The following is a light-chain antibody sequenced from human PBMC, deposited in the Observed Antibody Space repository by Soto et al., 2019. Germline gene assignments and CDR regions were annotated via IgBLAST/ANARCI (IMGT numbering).Light chain of an antibody. J-gene: IGLJ2*01. CDR1: NSDIGDYQY. V-gene: IGLV2-14*03. CDR2: DVN. CDR3: TSFTARRTIL. Sequence: QSVLTQPASVSGSPGQSITVSCTGTNSDIGDYQYVSWYQQYPGKVPKLIIYDVNSRPSGISDRFSGSKTANTASLTISRLQSEDEADYFCTSFTARRTILFGGGTKVTVL.